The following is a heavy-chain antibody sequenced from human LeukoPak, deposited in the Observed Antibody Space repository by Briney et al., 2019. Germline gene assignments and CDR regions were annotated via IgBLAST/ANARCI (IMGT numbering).Heavy chain of an antibody. Sequence: GGSLRLSCVVSGISLSNYAMTWVRQAPGKGLEWVSYISERGGSTTYADSVKGRFTISRDTSLNTLYLQMNNLRAEDTAVYFCAKRGVVIRGILVIGYHQEAYHYDFWGQGALVTVSS. J-gene: IGHJ4*02. CDR2: ISERGGST. D-gene: IGHD3-10*01. CDR1: GISLSNYA. V-gene: IGHV3-23*01. CDR3: AKRGVVIRGILVIGYHQEAYHYDF.